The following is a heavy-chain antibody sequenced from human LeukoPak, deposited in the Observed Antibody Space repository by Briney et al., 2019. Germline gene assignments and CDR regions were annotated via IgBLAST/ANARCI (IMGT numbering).Heavy chain of an antibody. J-gene: IGHJ4*02. CDR2: INHSGST. D-gene: IGHD3-22*01. CDR3: ARGRQTYYYDSSGNGPFDY. V-gene: IGHV4-34*01. CDR1: GGSFSGYY. Sequence: SETPSLTCAVYGGSFSGYYWSWIRQPPGKGLEWIGEINHSGSTNYNPSLKSRVTISVDTSKNQFSLKLSSVTAADTAVYCCARGRQTYYYDSSGNGPFDYWGQGTLVTVSS.